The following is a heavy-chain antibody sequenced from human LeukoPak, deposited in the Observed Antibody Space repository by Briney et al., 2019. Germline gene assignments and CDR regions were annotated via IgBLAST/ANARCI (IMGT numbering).Heavy chain of an antibody. CDR1: GGTFSSYA. Sequence: RASVKVSCKASGGTFSSYAVSWVRQAPGQGLEWMGGIIPIFGTANYAQKFQGRVTITADKSTSTAYMELSSLRSDDTAVYYCARCQWELGSGYYYYYYMDVWGKGTTVTVSS. CDR3: ARCQWELGSGYYYYYYMDV. CDR2: IIPIFGTA. V-gene: IGHV1-69*06. J-gene: IGHJ6*03. D-gene: IGHD1-26*01.